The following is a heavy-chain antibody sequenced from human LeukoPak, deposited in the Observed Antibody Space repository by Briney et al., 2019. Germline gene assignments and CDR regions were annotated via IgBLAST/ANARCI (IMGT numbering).Heavy chain of an antibody. J-gene: IGHJ4*02. CDR3: ARDIGDEADY. V-gene: IGHV1-18*01. CDR1: GYTFTSYG. CDR2: ISTYNGNT. D-gene: IGHD4-17*01. Sequence: ASVKVSCKASGYTFTSYGICLVRQAPGQGLEWMGWISTYNGNTNYAQKLQGRVTMTTDTSTSTAYMELRSLGSDDTAVYYCARDIGDEADYWGQGTLVTVSS.